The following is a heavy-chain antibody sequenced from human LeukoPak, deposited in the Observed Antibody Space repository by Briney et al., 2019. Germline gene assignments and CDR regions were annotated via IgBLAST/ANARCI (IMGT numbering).Heavy chain of an antibody. CDR3: ARVRANYDSSGYYPDY. CDR2: IIPILGIA. CDR1: GGTFSSYT. V-gene: IGHV1-69*02. Sequence: SVKVSCKASGGTFSSYTISWVRQAPGQGLEWMGRIIPILGIANYAQKFQGRVTITADKSTSTAYMELSSLRSEDTAVYYCARVRANYDSSGYYPDYWGQGTLVTVSS. D-gene: IGHD3-22*01. J-gene: IGHJ4*02.